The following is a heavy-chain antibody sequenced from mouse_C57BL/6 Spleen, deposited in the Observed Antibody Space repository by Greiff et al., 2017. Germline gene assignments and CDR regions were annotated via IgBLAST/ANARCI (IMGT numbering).Heavy chain of an antibody. D-gene: IGHD1-1*01. CDR1: GYTFTSYW. V-gene: IGHV1-64*01. CDR3: AALYYYGSSLYYFDY. CDR2: IHPNSGST. Sequence: VQLQQPGAELVKPGASVKLSCKASGYTFTSYWMHWVKQRPGQGLEWIGMIHPNSGSTNYNEKFKSKATLTVDKSSSTAYMQLSSLTSEDSAVYYCAALYYYGSSLYYFDYWGQGTTLTVSS. J-gene: IGHJ2*01.